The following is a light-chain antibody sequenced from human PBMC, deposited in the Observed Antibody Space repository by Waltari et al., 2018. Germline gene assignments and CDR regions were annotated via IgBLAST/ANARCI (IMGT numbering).Light chain of an antibody. CDR3: QQSYGIPT. Sequence: DIVMTQSPDSLAVSLGERATINCKSSQSVLYSSNNKNYLAWYQQKPGQPPKLLIYWASSRESGVPDRFSGSGSGTDFTLTISSLQPGDFATYYCQQSYGIPTFGGRTKVEIK. V-gene: IGKV4-1*01. CDR2: WAS. CDR1: QSVLYSSNNKNY. J-gene: IGKJ4*01.